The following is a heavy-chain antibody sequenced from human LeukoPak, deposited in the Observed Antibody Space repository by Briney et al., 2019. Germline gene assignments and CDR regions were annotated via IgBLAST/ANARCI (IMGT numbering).Heavy chain of an antibody. CDR3: ARSVVVPAAMGGYYYYYYMDV. Sequence: PSETLSLTCTVSGGSISSGSYYWSWIRQPAGKGLEWIGRIYTSGSTNYNPSLKSRVTISVDTSKNQFSLKLSSVTAADTAVYYCARSVVVPAAMGGYYYYYYMDVWGKGTTVTVSS. CDR2: IYTSGST. CDR1: GGSISSGSYY. J-gene: IGHJ6*03. V-gene: IGHV4-61*02. D-gene: IGHD2-2*01.